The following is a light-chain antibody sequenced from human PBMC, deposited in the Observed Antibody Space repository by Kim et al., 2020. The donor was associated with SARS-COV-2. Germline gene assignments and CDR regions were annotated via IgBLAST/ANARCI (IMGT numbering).Light chain of an antibody. CDR3: NSRDSSDNHLV. Sequence: WGQTVRITCQGDSLRSYYASWYQQKPGQAPVLVIYGKNNRPSGIPDRFSGSSSGNTASLTITGAQAEDEADYYCNSRDSSDNHLVFGGGTQLTVL. CDR1: SLRSYY. CDR2: GKN. V-gene: IGLV3-19*01. J-gene: IGLJ3*02.